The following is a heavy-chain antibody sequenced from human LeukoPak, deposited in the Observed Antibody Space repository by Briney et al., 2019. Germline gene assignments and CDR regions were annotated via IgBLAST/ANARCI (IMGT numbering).Heavy chain of an antibody. CDR1: GFTFSTYS. Sequence: GGSLRLSCAASGFTFSTYSMNWVRQAPGKGLEWVSSISRNSRYIYYADSMRGRFTISRDNAKNSLYLQMNSLKPEDTALYYCARVAEAAAFVSWGQGTLVTVSS. CDR2: ISRNSRYI. J-gene: IGHJ4*02. V-gene: IGHV3-21*06. D-gene: IGHD6-13*01. CDR3: ARVAEAAAFVS.